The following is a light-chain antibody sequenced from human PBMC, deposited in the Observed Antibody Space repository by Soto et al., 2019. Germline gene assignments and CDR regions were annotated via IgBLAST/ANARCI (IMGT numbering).Light chain of an antibody. CDR1: QSISSH. V-gene: IGKV1-39*01. J-gene: IGKJ1*01. CDR3: QHSFSTSWT. CDR2: AAS. Sequence: DIQMTQSPSSLSASVGDRVTITCRASQSISSHLNWYQQKAGKAPKLLIYAASSLQSGVPSRFSGSAAGTDFTLTISSLQPEDFATYYCQHSFSTSWTFGQGTKVEIK.